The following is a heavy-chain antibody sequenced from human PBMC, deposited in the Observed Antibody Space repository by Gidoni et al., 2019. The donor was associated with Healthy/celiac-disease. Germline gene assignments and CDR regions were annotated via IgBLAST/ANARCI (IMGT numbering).Heavy chain of an antibody. V-gene: IGHV4-59*01. J-gene: IGHJ6*02. D-gene: IGHD6-19*01. CDR1: GGSISSYY. CDR2: IYYSGST. CDR3: AGGLDYYYGMDV. Sequence: GPGLVKPSETLSLTCTVSGGSISSYYWSWIRQPPGKGLEWIGYIYYSGSTNYNPSRKSRVTISVDTSKNQFSLKLSSVTAADTAVYYCAGGLDYYYGMDVWGQGTTVTVSS.